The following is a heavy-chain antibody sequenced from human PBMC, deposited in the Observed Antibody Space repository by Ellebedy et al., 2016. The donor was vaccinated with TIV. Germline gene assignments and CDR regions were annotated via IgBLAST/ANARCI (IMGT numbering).Heavy chain of an antibody. Sequence: GESLKISCVASGFTFADYYMAWIRQVPGKGLEWLSYISADGYSMHYADSVKGRFTISRDNAKNLLYLQMSRLRAEDTAVFYCARVQYYDGSGHEDYFDYWGQGTLVTVSS. CDR3: ARVQYYDGSGHEDYFDY. D-gene: IGHD3-22*01. CDR2: ISADGYSM. V-gene: IGHV3-11*01. J-gene: IGHJ4*02. CDR1: GFTFADYY.